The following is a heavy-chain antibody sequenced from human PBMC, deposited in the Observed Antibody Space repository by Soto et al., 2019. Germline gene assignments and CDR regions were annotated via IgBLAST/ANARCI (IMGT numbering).Heavy chain of an antibody. CDR2: ISSSSSNI. V-gene: IGHV3-48*01. Sequence: EVPLVESGGGLVQPGGSLRLSCAASGFTFSSNSMNWVRQAPGKGLEWVSYISSSSSNIYYADSVKGRFTISRDNGKDSLYLQMNSLRAEDTAVYYCARLPYYSDQWGQGTLVTVSS. CDR3: ARLPYYSDQ. J-gene: IGHJ5*02. CDR1: GFTFSSNS. D-gene: IGHD3-22*01.